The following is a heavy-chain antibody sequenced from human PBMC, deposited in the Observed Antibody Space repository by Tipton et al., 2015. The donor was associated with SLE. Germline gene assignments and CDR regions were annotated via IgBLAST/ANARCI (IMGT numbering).Heavy chain of an antibody. D-gene: IGHD1-20*01. CDR3: ATYNWDAFDI. J-gene: IGHJ3*02. V-gene: IGHV6-1*01. CDR2: TYYRSKWHS. Sequence: GLVKPSQTLSLTCAISGDSVSSNSAAWNWIRQSPSRGLEWLGRTYYRSKWHSDYAVSVKGRIIINLDTSRNQFSLQLNSVAPEDTAVYYCATYNWDAFDIWGQGTMVTVYS. CDR1: GDSVSSNSAA.